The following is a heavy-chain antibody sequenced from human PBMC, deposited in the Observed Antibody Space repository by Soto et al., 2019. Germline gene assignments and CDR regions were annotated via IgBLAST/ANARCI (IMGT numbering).Heavy chain of an antibody. CDR3: ARDRIELRGGIDY. Sequence: QVQLVESGGGVVQPGRSLRLSCAASGFTFSSYGMHWVRQAPGKGLEWVAVIWYDGSNKYYADSVKGRFTISRDNSNNTLYLQMNSLRAEDTAVYYCARDRIELRGGIDYWGQGTLVTVSS. CDR1: GFTFSSYG. J-gene: IGHJ4*02. V-gene: IGHV3-33*01. CDR2: IWYDGSNK. D-gene: IGHD1-7*01.